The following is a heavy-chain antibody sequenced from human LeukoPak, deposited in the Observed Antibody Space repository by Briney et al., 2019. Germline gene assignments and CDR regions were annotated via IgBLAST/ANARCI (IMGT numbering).Heavy chain of an antibody. Sequence: GGSLRLSCAASGFTFDDYTMHWVRQAPGKGLEWVSLISWDGGSTYYADSVKGRFTISRDNSKNSLYLQMNSLRTEDTALYYCAKGGYCSGGSCYGYMDVWGKGTTVTVSS. D-gene: IGHD2-15*01. CDR3: AKGGYCSGGSCYGYMDV. CDR2: ISWDGGST. CDR1: GFTFDDYT. V-gene: IGHV3-43*01. J-gene: IGHJ6*03.